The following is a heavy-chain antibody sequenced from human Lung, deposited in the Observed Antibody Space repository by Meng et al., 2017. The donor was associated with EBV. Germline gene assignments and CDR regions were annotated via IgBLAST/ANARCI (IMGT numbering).Heavy chain of an antibody. J-gene: IGHJ5*02. D-gene: IGHD3-22*01. CDR2: IHYSGRT. CDR1: GGSISSSSHY. CDR3: AREVPMIVMNWLDP. Sequence: QLQESGPGVVKPSETLSLPCTVSGGSISSSSHYWDWIRQSPGKGLQWIGSIHYSGRTSYNPSLKSRVTISVDTSKNQFSLKLSSVVAADTAVYYCAREVPMIVMNWLDPWGQGTLVTVSS. V-gene: IGHV4-39*07.